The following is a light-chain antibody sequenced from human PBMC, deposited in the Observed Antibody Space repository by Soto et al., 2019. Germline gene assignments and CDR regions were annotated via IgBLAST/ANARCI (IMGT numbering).Light chain of an antibody. V-gene: IGKV2-28*01. CDR2: LGS. CDR3: MQALQTQWT. Sequence: DIVMTQSPLSLPVTPGEPASISCRSSQSLLHSDGYIYLDWYLQRPGQSPQLLICLGSNRASGVPDRFSGSGSGTHFTLTISRVEAEDFGVYYCMQALQTQWTFGQGTRVEVK. J-gene: IGKJ1*01. CDR1: QSLLHSDGYIY.